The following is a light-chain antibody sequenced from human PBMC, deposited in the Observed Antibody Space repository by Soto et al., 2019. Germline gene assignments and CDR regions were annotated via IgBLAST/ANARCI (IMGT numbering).Light chain of an antibody. CDR1: SSDVGGYNY. J-gene: IGLJ3*02. CDR3: SSYTSSSTVV. Sequence: QSALTQPASVSGSPGQSITISCTGSSSDVGGYNYVSWYQHHPGKAPKLMIYEVSNRPSGVSNRCSGSKSDNTASLTISGLQSEDEADYYCSSYTSSSTVVFGGGTKLTVL. CDR2: EVS. V-gene: IGLV2-14*01.